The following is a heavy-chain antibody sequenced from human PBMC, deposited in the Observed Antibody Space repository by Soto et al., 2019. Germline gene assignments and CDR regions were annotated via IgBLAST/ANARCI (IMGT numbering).Heavy chain of an antibody. CDR3: AGELSNSPEYFDF. D-gene: IGHD6-6*01. V-gene: IGHV4-30-4*01. J-gene: IGHJ4*02. CDR2: IXXSXXX. CDR1: GGSISSDYYY. Sequence: PSETRSLTCTVSGGSISSDYYYWSWIRQPPGKGLXWIXXIXXSXXXXXNXXLKSRIIISIDTSKNQFSLSLNSLNAAETAVYYCAGELSNSPEYFDFWGLGTLVTVSS.